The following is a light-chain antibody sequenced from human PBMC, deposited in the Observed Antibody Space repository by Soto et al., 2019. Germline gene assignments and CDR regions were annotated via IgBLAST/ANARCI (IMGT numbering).Light chain of an antibody. CDR2: DDS. Sequence: SYELTQPPSVSVAPGQTARITCGGNNIGSKSVHWYQQKPGQAPVLVVHDDSDRPSGIPERFSGSNSENTATLIISRVEAGDEADYYCQVWDSSKDRYVFGTGTKVTVL. CDR3: QVWDSSKDRYV. J-gene: IGLJ1*01. CDR1: NIGSKS. V-gene: IGLV3-21*02.